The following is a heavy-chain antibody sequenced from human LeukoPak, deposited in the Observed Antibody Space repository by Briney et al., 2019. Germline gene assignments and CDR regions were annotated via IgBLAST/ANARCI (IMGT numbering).Heavy chain of an antibody. CDR3: AKDPIQLWLDPPDY. J-gene: IGHJ4*02. D-gene: IGHD5-18*01. V-gene: IGHV3-23*01. CDR1: GFTFSSYA. CDR2: ISGSGGST. Sequence: SGGSLRLSCAASGFTFSSYAMSWVRQAPGKGLEWVSGISGSGGSTYYADSVKGRFTISRDNSKNTLYLQMNSLRAEDTAVYYCAKDPIQLWLDPPDYWGQGTLVTVSS.